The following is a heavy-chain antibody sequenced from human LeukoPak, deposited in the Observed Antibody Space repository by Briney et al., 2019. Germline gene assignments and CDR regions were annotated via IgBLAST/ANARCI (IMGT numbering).Heavy chain of an antibody. CDR3: ARIMREAVAGTFDY. CDR1: GFTFSSYW. CDR2: INSDGSST. D-gene: IGHD6-19*01. J-gene: IGHJ4*02. Sequence: GGSLRLSCAASGFTFSSYWMHWVRQAPGKGLVWVSRINSDGSSTSYADSVKGRFTISRDNAKNSLYLQMNSLRAEDTAVYYCARIMREAVAGTFDYWGQGTLVTVSS. V-gene: IGHV3-74*01.